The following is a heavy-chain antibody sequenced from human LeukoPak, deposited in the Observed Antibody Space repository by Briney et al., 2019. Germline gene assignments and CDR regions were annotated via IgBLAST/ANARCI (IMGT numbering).Heavy chain of an antibody. V-gene: IGHV4-34*01. CDR2: INHSGST. J-gene: IGHJ4*02. CDR1: GGSFSGYY. CDR3: ARATLWYDSSGPTVYFDY. Sequence: SETLSLTCAVSGGSFSGYYWSWIRQPPGKGLEWIGEINHSGSTNYNPSLKSRVTISVDTSKNQFSLKLSSVTAADTAVYYCARATLWYDSSGPTVYFDYWGQGTLVTVSS. D-gene: IGHD3-22*01.